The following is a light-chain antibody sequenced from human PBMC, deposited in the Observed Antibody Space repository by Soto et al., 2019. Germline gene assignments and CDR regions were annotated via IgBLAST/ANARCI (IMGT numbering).Light chain of an antibody. J-gene: IGKJ4*01. CDR2: GTS. V-gene: IGKV3-20*01. CDR3: QQYGSSLLT. CDR1: QSVGSSY. Sequence: EIVLTQSPGTLSLSPGEGATISCRASQSVGSSYLAWYQQKPGRAPSLLIYGTSYRATGVPDRFSGSGSGTDFTLTISRLEPEDFAVYYCQQYGSSLLTFGGGT.